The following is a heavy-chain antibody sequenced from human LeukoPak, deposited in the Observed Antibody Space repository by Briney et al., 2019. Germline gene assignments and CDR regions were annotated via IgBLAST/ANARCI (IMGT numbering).Heavy chain of an antibody. CDR2: INHSGST. Sequence: SETLSLTCAVYGGSFSGYYWSWIRQPPGKGLEWIGEINHSGSTNYNPSLKSRVTISVDTSKNQFSLKLSSVTAADTAVYYCARSSHPTLDYWGQGTLVTVSS. CDR1: GGSFSGYY. CDR3: ARSSHPTLDY. V-gene: IGHV4-34*01. J-gene: IGHJ4*02.